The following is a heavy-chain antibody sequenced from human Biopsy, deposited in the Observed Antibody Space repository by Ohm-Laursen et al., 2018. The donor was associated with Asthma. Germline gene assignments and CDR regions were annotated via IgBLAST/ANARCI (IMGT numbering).Heavy chain of an antibody. Sequence: SSVRVSCNSLGGTFNTYVIGWVRQAPGQGLEWVGGINSVFGTTTYPQKFQDRVTITADDSTSTVYMELSSLRSEDTAVYYCARKAGSCISRTCYSLDFWGQGTLVTVSS. CDR3: ARKAGSCISRTCYSLDF. CDR2: INSVFGTT. V-gene: IGHV1-69*01. D-gene: IGHD2-2*01. J-gene: IGHJ4*02. CDR1: GGTFNTYV.